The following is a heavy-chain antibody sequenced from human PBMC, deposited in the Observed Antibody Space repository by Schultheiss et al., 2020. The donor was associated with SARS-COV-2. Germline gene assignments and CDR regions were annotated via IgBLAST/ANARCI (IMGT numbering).Heavy chain of an antibody. CDR1: GGSISSGDYY. CDR2: IYYSGST. CDR3: ARIPALKWYFDY. J-gene: IGHJ4*02. D-gene: IGHD1-26*01. Sequence: SETLSLTCTVSGGSISSGDYYWSWIRQPPGKGLEWIGYIYYSGSTYYNPSLKSRVTISVDRSKNQFSLKLSSVTAADTAVYYCARIPALKWYFDYWGQGTLVTVSS. V-gene: IGHV4-30-4*01.